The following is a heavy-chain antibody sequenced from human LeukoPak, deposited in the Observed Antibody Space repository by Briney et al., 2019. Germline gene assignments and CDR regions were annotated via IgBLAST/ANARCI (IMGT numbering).Heavy chain of an antibody. J-gene: IGHJ5*02. V-gene: IGHV1-69*04. CDR1: GGTFSSYA. D-gene: IGHD3-22*01. Sequence: SVKVSCKASGGTFSSYAISWVRQAPGQGLEWMGRIIPILGIANYAQKFQGRVTITADKSTSTAYMELSSLRSEDTAVYYCARTPGGYDLLNWSDPWGQGTLVTVSS. CDR3: ARTPGGYDLLNWSDP. CDR2: IIPILGIA.